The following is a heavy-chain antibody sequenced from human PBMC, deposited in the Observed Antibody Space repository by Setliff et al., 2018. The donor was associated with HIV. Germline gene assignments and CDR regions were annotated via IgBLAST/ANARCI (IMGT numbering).Heavy chain of an antibody. D-gene: IGHD2-21*02. CDR2: IIPILGIA. V-gene: IGHV1-69*10. Sequence: ASVKVSCKASGGTFSSYAISWVRQAPGQGLEWMGGIIPILGIANYAQKFQGRVTITADESTSTAYMELSGLRSEDTAVYYCARARHIVVVTAIPDAFDIWGQGTMVTVSS. CDR3: ARARHIVVVTAIPDAFDI. J-gene: IGHJ3*02. CDR1: GGTFSSYA.